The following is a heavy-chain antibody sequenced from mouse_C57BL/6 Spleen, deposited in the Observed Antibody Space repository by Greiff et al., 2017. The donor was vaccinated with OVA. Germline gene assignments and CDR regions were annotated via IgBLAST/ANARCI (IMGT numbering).Heavy chain of an antibody. D-gene: IGHD2-3*01. V-gene: IGHV14-4*01. Sequence: VQLQQSGAELVRPGASVKLSCTASGFNIKDDYMHWVKQRPEQGLEWIGWIDPENGDTEYAPKFQGKATITADTSSNTAYLQLSSLTSEDTAVYYCTTFDGYYGFAYWGQGTLVTVSA. CDR2: IDPENGDT. CDR1: GFNIKDDY. J-gene: IGHJ3*01. CDR3: TTFDGYYGFAY.